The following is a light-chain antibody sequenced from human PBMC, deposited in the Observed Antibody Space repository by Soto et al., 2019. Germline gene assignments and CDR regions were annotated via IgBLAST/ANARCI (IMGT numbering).Light chain of an antibody. J-gene: IGLJ3*02. CDR1: SSNIALNY. CDR3: GTWDLSLGAGV. V-gene: IGLV1-51*01. CDR2: DNN. Sequence: QSALTQPPSVSAAPGQKVTISCSGSSSNIALNYVSWYQQLPGTAPKLLIYDNNKRPSGIPDRFSGSKSGTSATLDITGLQTGDEADYYCGTWDLSLGAGVFGGGTKLTVL.